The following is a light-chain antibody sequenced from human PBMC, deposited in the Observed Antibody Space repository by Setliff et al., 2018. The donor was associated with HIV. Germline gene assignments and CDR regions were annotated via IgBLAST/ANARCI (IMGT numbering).Light chain of an antibody. CDR2: EVT. J-gene: IGLJ1*01. CDR1: SSDVGSYNL. V-gene: IGLV2-23*02. CDR3: CSYADTSTYV. Sequence: QSVPAQPASVSGSPGQSITISCTGTSSDVGSYNLVSWYQQHPGKAPKLMIYEVTRRPSGVSSRFSGSKSGNTASLTISGLQAEDEAAYYCCSYADTSTYVFGTGTKVTVL.